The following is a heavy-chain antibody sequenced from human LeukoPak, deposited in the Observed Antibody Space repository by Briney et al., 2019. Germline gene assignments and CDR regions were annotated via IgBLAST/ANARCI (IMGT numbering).Heavy chain of an antibody. V-gene: IGHV3-21*01. CDR2: ISSSSSYI. CDR3: AADTAMVTAY. Sequence: GGSLRLSCAASGFTFSQYWMSWVRQAPGKGLEWVSSISSSSSYIYYADSVKGRFTISRDNAKNSLYLQMNSLRAEDTAVYYCAADTAMVTAYWGQGTLVTVSS. CDR1: GFTFSQYW. D-gene: IGHD5-18*01. J-gene: IGHJ4*02.